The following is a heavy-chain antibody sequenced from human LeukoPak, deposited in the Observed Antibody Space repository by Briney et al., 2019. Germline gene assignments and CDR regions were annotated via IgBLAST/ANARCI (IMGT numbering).Heavy chain of an antibody. CDR2: INPNSGGT. CDR3: ASVTELGYCSGGSCYYDY. CDR1: GYTFTGYY. Sequence: GASVEVSCKASGYTFTGYYMHWVRQAPGQGLEWMGRINPNSGGTNYAQKFQGRVTMTRDTSISTAYMELSRLRSDDTAVYYCASVTELGYCSGGSCYYDYWGQGTLVTVSS. J-gene: IGHJ4*02. D-gene: IGHD2-15*01. V-gene: IGHV1-2*06.